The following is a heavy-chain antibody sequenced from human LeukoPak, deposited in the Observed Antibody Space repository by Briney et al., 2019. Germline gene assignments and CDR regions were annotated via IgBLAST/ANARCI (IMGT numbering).Heavy chain of an antibody. V-gene: IGHV4-30-4*08. D-gene: IGHD3-22*01. CDR3: ARVGYYYDSSGYYTYFDY. Sequence: SETLSLTCTVSGGSISSGDYYWSWIRQPPGKGLEWIGYIYYSGSTYYNPSLKSRVTISVDTSKNQFSLKLSSVTATDTAVYYCARVGYYYDSSGYYTYFDYWGQGTLVTVSS. CDR1: GGSISSGDYY. CDR2: IYYSGST. J-gene: IGHJ4*02.